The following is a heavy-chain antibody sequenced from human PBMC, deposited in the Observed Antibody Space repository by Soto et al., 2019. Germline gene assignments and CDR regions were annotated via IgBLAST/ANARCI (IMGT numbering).Heavy chain of an antibody. CDR2: ISYDGSNK. V-gene: IGHV3-30*18. CDR3: AKEGCSSPSCYWFELYYYYGMGV. D-gene: IGHD2-2*01. CDR1: GFTFSSYG. Sequence: GGSLRLSCAASGFTFSSYGMHWVRQAPGKGLEWVAVISYDGSNKYYADSVKGRFTISRDNSKNTLYLQMNSLRAEDTAVYYCAKEGCSSPSCYWFELYYYYGMGVWGQATTVTVSS. J-gene: IGHJ6*02.